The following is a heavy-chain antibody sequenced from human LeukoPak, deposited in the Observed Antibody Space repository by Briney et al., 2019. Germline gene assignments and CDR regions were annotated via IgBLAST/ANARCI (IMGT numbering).Heavy chain of an antibody. V-gene: IGHV1-8*01. D-gene: IGHD2-2*01. CDR2: MNPNSGNT. J-gene: IGHJ6*02. CDR1: GYTFTSYD. Sequence: ASVTVSCKASGYTFTSYDINWVRQATGQGLEWMGWMNPNSGNTGYAQKFQGRVTMTRNTSISTAYMELSSLRSEDTAVYYCLVVVRHLGMDVWGQGTTVTVSS. CDR3: LVVVRHLGMDV.